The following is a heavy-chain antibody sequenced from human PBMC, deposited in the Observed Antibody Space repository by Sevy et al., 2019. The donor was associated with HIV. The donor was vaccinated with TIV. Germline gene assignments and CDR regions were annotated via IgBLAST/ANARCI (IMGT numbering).Heavy chain of an antibody. Sequence: ASVKVSCKASGGTFSSYAISWVRQAPGQGLEWMGGIIPIFGTANYAQKFQGRVTITADESTSTAYMELSSLSSEDTAVYYCAGNLEGYSYGYGVYWGQGTLVTVSS. CDR1: GGTFSSYA. D-gene: IGHD5-18*01. J-gene: IGHJ4*02. V-gene: IGHV1-69*13. CDR2: IIPIFGTA. CDR3: AGNLEGYSYGYGVY.